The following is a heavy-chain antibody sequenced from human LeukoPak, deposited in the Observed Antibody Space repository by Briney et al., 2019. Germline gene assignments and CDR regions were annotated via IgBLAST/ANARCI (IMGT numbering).Heavy chain of an antibody. J-gene: IGHJ4*02. V-gene: IGHV1-8*01. CDR1: GYTFTSYD. CDR3: ARELYYYGSGSYYPPLDY. Sequence: ASVKVSCKASGYTFTSYDINWVRQATGQGLEWMGWMNPNSGNTGYAQKFQGRVTMTRNTSISTAYMELSSLRSEDTAVYYCARELYYYGSGSYYPPLDYWGQGTLVTVSS. D-gene: IGHD3-10*01. CDR2: MNPNSGNT.